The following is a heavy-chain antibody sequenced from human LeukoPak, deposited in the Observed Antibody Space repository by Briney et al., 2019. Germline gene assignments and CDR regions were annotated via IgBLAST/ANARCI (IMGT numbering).Heavy chain of an antibody. D-gene: IGHD3-22*01. V-gene: IGHV4-4*07. CDR3: ARDARYCDTRGYSSSWFDP. CDR1: GGSISSYY. CDR2: IYASGST. Sequence: SETLSLTCTVSGGSISSYYWSWIRQPAGEGLEWIGRIYASGSTNYNPSLKSRVIMSVDTSKNQFSLKLSSVTAADTAVYYCARDARYCDTRGYSSSWFDPWGQGTLVTVSS. J-gene: IGHJ5*02.